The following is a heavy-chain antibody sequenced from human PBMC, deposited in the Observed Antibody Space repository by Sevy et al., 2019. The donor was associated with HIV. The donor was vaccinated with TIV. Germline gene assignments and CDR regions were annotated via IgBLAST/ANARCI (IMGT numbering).Heavy chain of an antibody. J-gene: IGHJ3*02. CDR2: IYHSGST. CDR1: GYSISSGYY. D-gene: IGHD2-21*02. CDR3: AGDCGGDCYPRSDAFHI. V-gene: IGHV4-38-2*02. Sequence: SETLSLTCAVSGYSISSGYYWGWIRQPPGKGLEWIGSIYHSGSTYYNPSLKSRVTISVDTSKNQFSLKLSSVTAADTAVYYCAGDCGGDCYPRSDAFHIWGQGTMVTVSS.